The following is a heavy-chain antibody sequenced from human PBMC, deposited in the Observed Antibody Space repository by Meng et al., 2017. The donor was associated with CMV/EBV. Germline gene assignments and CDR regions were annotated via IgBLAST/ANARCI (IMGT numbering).Heavy chain of an antibody. CDR3: ARGMMDDYGGIYDAFDI. Sequence: SETLSLTCAVYGGSFSGYYWSWIRQPPGKGLEWIGEINHSGSTNYNPSLKSRVTIPVDTSKNQFSLKLSSVTAADTAVYYCARGMMDDYGGIYDAFDIWGQGTMVTVSS. CDR2: INHSGST. D-gene: IGHD4/OR15-4a*01. J-gene: IGHJ3*02. CDR1: GGSFSGYY. V-gene: IGHV4-34*01.